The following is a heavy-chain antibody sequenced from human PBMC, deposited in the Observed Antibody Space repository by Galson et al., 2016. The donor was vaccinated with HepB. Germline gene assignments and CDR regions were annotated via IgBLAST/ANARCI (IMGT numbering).Heavy chain of an antibody. CDR3: GRAVEVAESYYMDV. V-gene: IGHV3-11*06. D-gene: IGHD2-15*01. CDR2: ISGSTIYT. Sequence: SLRLSCAASGFTFGDYYMTWIRQAPGKGLQWVAYISGSTIYTNYADSVRGRFTISRDNAKNSLYLQMNSLRAEDTALYYCGRAVEVAESYYMDVWGKGTTVTVSS. J-gene: IGHJ6*03. CDR1: GFTFGDYY.